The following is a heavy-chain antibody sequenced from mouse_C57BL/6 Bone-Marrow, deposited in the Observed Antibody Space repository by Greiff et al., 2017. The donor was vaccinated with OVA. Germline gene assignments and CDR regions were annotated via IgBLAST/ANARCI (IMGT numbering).Heavy chain of an antibody. J-gene: IGHJ1*03. V-gene: IGHV2-4*01. CDR1: GFSLTSYG. CDR2: IWSGGST. Sequence: VQRVESGPGLVQPSQSLSITCTVSGFSLTSYGVHWVRQPPGKGLEWLGVIWSGGSTDYNAAFISRLSISKDNSKSQVFFKMNSLQADDTAIYDGAKNSRDYGSYFDVWGTGTTVTVSS. CDR3: AKNSRDYGSYFDV. D-gene: IGHD1-1*01.